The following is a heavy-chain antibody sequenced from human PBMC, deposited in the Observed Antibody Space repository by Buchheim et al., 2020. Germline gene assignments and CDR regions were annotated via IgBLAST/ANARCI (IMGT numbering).Heavy chain of an antibody. V-gene: IGHV3-74*02. Sequence: EVQLLESGGGLVQPGESLRLSCAASGFTFSIYWMHWVRHAPGKGLVWVSRLGIDGSDPDYADSVRGRFTISRDNDKSTLFLQMNGLRDEDTAVYYCVRGTSPGGNTGVADYWGQGTL. CDR1: GFTFSIYW. CDR2: LGIDGSDP. J-gene: IGHJ4*02. D-gene: IGHD3-16*01. CDR3: VRGTSPGGNTGVADY.